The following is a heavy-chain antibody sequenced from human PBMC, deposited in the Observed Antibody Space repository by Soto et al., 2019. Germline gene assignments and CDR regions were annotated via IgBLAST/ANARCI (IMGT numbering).Heavy chain of an antibody. CDR2: IIPIFGTA. CDR1: GGTFSSYA. V-gene: IGHV1-69*13. D-gene: IGHD6-19*01. CDR3: ARPTAGGGWLLQYYYYGMDV. Sequence: SVKVSCKASGGTFSSYAISWVRQAPGQGLEWMGGIIPIFGTANYAQKFQGRVTITADESTSTAYMELSSLRSEDTAVYYCARPTAGGGWLLQYYYYGMDVWGQGTTVTVSS. J-gene: IGHJ6*02.